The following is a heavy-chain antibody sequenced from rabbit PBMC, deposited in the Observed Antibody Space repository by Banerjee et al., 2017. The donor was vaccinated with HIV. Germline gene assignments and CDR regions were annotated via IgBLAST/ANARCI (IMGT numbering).Heavy chain of an antibody. Sequence: LEESGGGLVKPGGTLTLTCTVSGFSFSSNWICWVRQAPGKGLEWIACIDTNDGDTDYANWPKGRFTISKTSSTTVTLQMTSLTAADTATYFCVRNSGWGISYFNLWGQGTLVTVS. J-gene: IGHJ4*01. CDR3: VRNSGWGISYFNL. CDR2: IDTNDGDT. CDR1: GFSFSSNW. D-gene: IGHD4-1*01. V-gene: IGHV1S45*01.